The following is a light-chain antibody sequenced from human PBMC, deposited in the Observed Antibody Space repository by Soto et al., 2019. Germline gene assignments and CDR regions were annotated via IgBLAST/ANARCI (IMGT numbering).Light chain of an antibody. V-gene: IGKV3-11*01. CDR1: QTVSSN. J-gene: IGKJ5*01. CDR2: DAS. CDR3: QQRSSSIT. Sequence: EMVLTQSPDTLSLSPGERATLFCRASQTVSSNFLAWYQQRPGQAPRLLIYDASNRATGIPARFSGSGSGTDFTLTVTSLEPEDFAVYYCQQRSSSITFGQGTRLEI.